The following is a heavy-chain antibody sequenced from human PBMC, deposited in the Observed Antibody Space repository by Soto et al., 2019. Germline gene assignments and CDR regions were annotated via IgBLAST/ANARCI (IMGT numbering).Heavy chain of an antibody. CDR2: ISGSGGST. CDR3: AKDPPQAIAVADQEAFDI. D-gene: IGHD6-19*01. CDR1: GFTFSSYA. Sequence: GGSLRLSCAASGFTFSSYAMSWVRQAPGKGLEWVSAISGSGGSTYYADSVKGRFTISRDNSKNTLYLQMNSLRAEDTAVYYCAKDPPQAIAVADQEAFDIWGQGTMVTVSS. J-gene: IGHJ3*02. V-gene: IGHV3-23*01.